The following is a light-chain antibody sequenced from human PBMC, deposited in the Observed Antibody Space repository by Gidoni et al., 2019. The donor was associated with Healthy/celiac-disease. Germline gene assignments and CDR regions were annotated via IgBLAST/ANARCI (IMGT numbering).Light chain of an antibody. CDR2: EDN. Sequence: NFMLTQPHSVSESPGQTVTISCTRSSGSIASNYVQWYQQRPGSAPTTVIYEDNQRPSGVPDRFSGSIDSSSNSASLTISGLKTEDGADYYCQSFDSSNLWVFGGGTKLTVL. V-gene: IGLV6-57*04. J-gene: IGLJ3*02. CDR3: QSFDSSNLWV. CDR1: SGSIASNY.